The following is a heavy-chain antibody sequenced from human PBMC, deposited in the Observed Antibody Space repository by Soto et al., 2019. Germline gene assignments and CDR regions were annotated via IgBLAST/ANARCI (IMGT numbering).Heavy chain of an antibody. D-gene: IGHD6-13*01. CDR1: GFTFGDYS. CDR3: TRYTSNSRYSYLGRDG. J-gene: IGHJ6*02. V-gene: IGHV3-49*03. Sequence: PGGSLRLSCTVSGFTFGDYSISWSRQAPWKGLEWVGVIRSKAYGETKDYAASVKGRFTILRDDSKSIAYLQMNSLQSEDTGVYYCTRYTSNSRYSYLGRDGSGRGTTVTVSS. CDR2: IRSKAYGETK.